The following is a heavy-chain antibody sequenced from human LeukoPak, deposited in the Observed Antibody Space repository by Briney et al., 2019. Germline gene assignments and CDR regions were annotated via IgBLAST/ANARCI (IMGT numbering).Heavy chain of an antibody. V-gene: IGHV1-46*01. CDR2: INPSGGST. J-gene: IGHJ4*02. Sequence: GASVKVSCKASGYTFTSYYMHWVRQAPGQGLEWMGIINPSGGSTSYAQKFQGRVTMTRDTSTSTVYVELSSLRSEDTAVYYCARDNIVVVPAASGKHHNLDYWGQGTLVTVSS. CDR1: GYTFTSYY. CDR3: ARDNIVVVPAASGKHHNLDY. D-gene: IGHD2-2*01.